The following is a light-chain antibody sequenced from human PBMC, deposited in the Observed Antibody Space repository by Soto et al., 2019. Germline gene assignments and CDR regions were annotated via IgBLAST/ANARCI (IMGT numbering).Light chain of an antibody. V-gene: IGKV1-33*01. CDR1: QDIRES. J-gene: IGKJ4*01. CDR2: GTS. Sequence: DVQMTQSPSSLSASCGDSVTITCSASQDIRESLNWYQQKPGEAPKXXIYGTSNLEIGVPSRFSGRGSGTDFTFTISNLQTEDIATYFCQQYNDLPLTFGGGTKVDIK. CDR3: QQYNDLPLT.